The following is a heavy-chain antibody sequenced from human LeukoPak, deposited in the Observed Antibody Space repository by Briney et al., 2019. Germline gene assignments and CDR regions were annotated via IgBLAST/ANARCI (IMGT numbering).Heavy chain of an antibody. CDR1: GVSISSSNSY. CDR3: ARSHDDVLLWFGELTHYYYMDV. J-gene: IGHJ6*03. D-gene: IGHD3-10*01. V-gene: IGHV4-39*01. Sequence: SETLSLTCTVSGVSISSSNSYWGWIRQPPGKGLEWIGSIYYSGSTYYNPSLKSRVTISVDTSKNQFSLKLSSVTAADTAVYYCARSHDDVLLWFGELTHYYYMDVWGKGTTVTISS. CDR2: IYYSGST.